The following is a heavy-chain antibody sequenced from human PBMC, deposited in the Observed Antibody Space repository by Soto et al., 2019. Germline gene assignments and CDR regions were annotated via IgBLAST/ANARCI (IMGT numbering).Heavy chain of an antibody. CDR3: ARSGVAALDS. V-gene: IGHV3-21*06. J-gene: IGHJ5*01. D-gene: IGHD2-8*01. CDR1: GFTFRDYS. Sequence: EVQLVESGGGLVKPGGSLRLSCAASGFTFRDYSLNWVRQAPGKGLEWVSSITSKSTYIYYADSVKGRFTISRDNAKSSLYLQMDSLRAGDTAVYFCARSGVAALDSWGQGTLVTVSS. CDR2: ITSKSTYI.